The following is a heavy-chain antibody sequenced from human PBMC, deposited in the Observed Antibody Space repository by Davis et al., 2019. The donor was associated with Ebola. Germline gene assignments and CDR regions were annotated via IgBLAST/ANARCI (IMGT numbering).Heavy chain of an antibody. Sequence: MPSETLSLTCTVPGDSINRYYWNWIRQPPGKGLEWIGYIFYSGYTDYNPSLRSRITISLDTSKNQFSLRVNSVTAADTAVYYCARKALSYHHIFDLWGQGTMVTVSS. D-gene: IGHD1-14*01. V-gene: IGHV4-59*01. J-gene: IGHJ3*01. CDR1: GDSINRYY. CDR2: IFYSGYT. CDR3: ARKALSYHHIFDL.